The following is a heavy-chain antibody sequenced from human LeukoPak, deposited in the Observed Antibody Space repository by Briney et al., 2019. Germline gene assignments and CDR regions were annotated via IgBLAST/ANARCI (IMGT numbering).Heavy chain of an antibody. D-gene: IGHD3-22*01. CDR1: GGSISSGGYY. CDR3: ASVYDSSGYYPF. J-gene: IGHJ4*02. CDR2: INHSGST. Sequence: SETLSLTCTVSGGSISSGGYYWSWIRQPPGKGLEWIGKINHSGSTNYNPSLKSRVTISVDTSKNQFSLKLSSVTAADTAVYYCASVYDSSGYYPFWGQGTLVTVSS. V-gene: IGHV4-39*07.